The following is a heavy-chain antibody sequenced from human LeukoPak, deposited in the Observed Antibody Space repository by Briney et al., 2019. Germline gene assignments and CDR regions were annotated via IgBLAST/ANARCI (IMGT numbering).Heavy chain of an antibody. D-gene: IGHD2-2*02. CDR3: ARETAAIGFDY. CDR1: GYTFTRYY. J-gene: IGHJ4*02. CDR2: INPNSGDT. V-gene: IGHV1-2*02. Sequence: ASVKVSCKASGYTFTRYYMHWVRQAPGQGLEWMGWINPNSGDTNYAQRFKGRVTMTRDTSISTAYLELRRLRSDDTAVYYCARETAAIGFDYWGQGTLVTVSS.